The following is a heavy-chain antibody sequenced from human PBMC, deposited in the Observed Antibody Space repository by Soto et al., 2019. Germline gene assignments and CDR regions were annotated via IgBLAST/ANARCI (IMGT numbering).Heavy chain of an antibody. CDR1: GGSFSGFH. V-gene: IGHV4-34*01. D-gene: IGHD6-19*01. Sequence: QVQLPQWGAGLLKPSETLSLTCAVYGGSFSGFHWTWIRQPPGKGLEWIGEINHSGSTNYNPSLKSRVTISVDTSKNQFSLKLGPLTAADTAVYYCARGTAVAGHYFDSWGQGTLVTVSS. CDR2: INHSGST. J-gene: IGHJ4*02. CDR3: ARGTAVAGHYFDS.